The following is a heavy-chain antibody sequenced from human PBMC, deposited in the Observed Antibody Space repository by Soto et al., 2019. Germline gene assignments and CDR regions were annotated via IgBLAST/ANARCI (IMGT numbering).Heavy chain of an antibody. V-gene: IGHV3-9*01. CDR2: ISWNSAYM. J-gene: IGHJ3*01. Sequence: GGSLRLSCEASGFTFDDYAMHWVRQAPGKGLEWVSGISWNSAYMEYADSVKGRFTISRDNAKNSLHLQMSSLRTEDTALYYCAKASPYLVVVPAALPGAFDLWGQGTMVTVSS. CDR1: GFTFDDYA. D-gene: IGHD2-2*01. CDR3: AKASPYLVVVPAALPGAFDL.